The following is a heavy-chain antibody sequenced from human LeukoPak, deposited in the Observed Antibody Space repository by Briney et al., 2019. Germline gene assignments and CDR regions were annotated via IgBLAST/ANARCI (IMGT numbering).Heavy chain of an antibody. V-gene: IGHV4-59*01. CDR1: GGSISTYY. CDR2: IYYSGST. Sequence: SETLSLTCTVSGGSISTYYWSWIRQPPGKGLEWIGYIYYSGSTNYNPSLKSRVTISVDTSKNQFSLKLSSVTAADTAVYYCARAPYKRNSSGSLWFDPWGQGTLVTVSS. J-gene: IGHJ5*02. CDR3: ARAPYKRNSSGSLWFDP. D-gene: IGHD6-19*01.